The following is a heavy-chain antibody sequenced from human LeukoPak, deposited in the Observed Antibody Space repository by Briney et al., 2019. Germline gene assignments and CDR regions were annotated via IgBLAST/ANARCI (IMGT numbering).Heavy chain of an antibody. CDR3: ARAGNIRFDY. D-gene: IGHD2/OR15-2a*01. Sequence: GGSLRLSCAASGFTFSSYGMSWVRQAPGKGLEWVSAMSGDGATTYYADSVKGRFTTSRDNSKNALYLQINSLGAEDTAVYYCARAGNIRFDYWGQGTLVTVSS. J-gene: IGHJ4*02. V-gene: IGHV3-23*01. CDR2: MSGDGATT. CDR1: GFTFSSYG.